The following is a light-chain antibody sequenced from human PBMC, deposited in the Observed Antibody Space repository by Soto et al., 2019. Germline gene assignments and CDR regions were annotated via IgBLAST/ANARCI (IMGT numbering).Light chain of an antibody. CDR1: SSNIGNNF. CDR2: DNN. CDR3: GSWDSSLTYV. Sequence: QSVLTQPPSVSAAPGQKVTISCSGSSSNIGNNFVTWYQQLPGTAPKLLIYDNNKRPSGIPDRFSGSQSGTSATLGITGLPTGGGAVYYCGSWDSSLTYVFGTGTKLTVL. J-gene: IGLJ1*01. V-gene: IGLV1-51*01.